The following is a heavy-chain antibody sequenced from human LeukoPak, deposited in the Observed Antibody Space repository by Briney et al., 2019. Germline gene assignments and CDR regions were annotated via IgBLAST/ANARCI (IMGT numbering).Heavy chain of an antibody. CDR1: GFTFSSYS. CDR3: ARDRDCSGGSCYSSWFDP. D-gene: IGHD2-15*01. Sequence: PGGSLRLSCSASGFTFSSYSMNWVRQALGKGLEWVSYISSSSSTIYYADSVKGRFTISRDNAKNSLFLQMNSLRGEDTAVYFCARDRDCSGGSCYSSWFDPWGQGTLVTVSS. CDR2: ISSSSSTI. J-gene: IGHJ5*02. V-gene: IGHV3-48*01.